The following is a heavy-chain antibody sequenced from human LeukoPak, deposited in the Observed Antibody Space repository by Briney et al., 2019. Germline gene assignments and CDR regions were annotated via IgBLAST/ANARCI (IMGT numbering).Heavy chain of an antibody. D-gene: IGHD6-13*01. V-gene: IGHV1-18*01. Sequence: GASVKVSCNPAVYTFTSYGISWVRQAPGQGLEWMGWISAYNGNTNYAQKLQGRVTMTTDTSTSTAYMELRSLRSDDTAVYYCARDDRLAASRKGLLYWGQKTGDTLSS. CDR3: ARDDRLAASRKGLLY. J-gene: IGHJ4*02. CDR2: ISAYNGNT. CDR1: VYTFTSYG.